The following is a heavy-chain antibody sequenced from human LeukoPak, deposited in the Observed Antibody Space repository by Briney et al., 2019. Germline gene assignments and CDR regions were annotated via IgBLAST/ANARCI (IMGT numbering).Heavy chain of an antibody. Sequence: ASVKVSCKASGYTFTGYYMYWVRQAPGQGLEWMGWINPNSGGTNYAQKFQGRVTMTRDTSISTAYMELSRLRSDDTAVYYCARDLKRIAARRMGYWGQGTLVTVSS. CDR1: GYTFTGYY. CDR2: INPNSGGT. J-gene: IGHJ4*02. V-gene: IGHV1-2*02. D-gene: IGHD6-6*01. CDR3: ARDLKRIAARRMGY.